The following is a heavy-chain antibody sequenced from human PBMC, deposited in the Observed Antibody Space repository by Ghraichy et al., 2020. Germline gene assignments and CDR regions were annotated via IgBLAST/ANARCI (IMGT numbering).Heavy chain of an antibody. V-gene: IGHV3-30*18. D-gene: IGHD5-12*01. CDR1: GFTFSSYG. Sequence: GESLRLSCAASGFTFSSYGMHWVRQAPGKGLEWVAVISYDGSNKYYADSVKGRFTISRDNSKNTLYLQMNSLRAEDTAVYYCAKVCGGGYSGYDCGYWGQGTLVTVSS. J-gene: IGHJ4*02. CDR3: AKVCGGGYSGYDCGY. CDR2: ISYDGSNK.